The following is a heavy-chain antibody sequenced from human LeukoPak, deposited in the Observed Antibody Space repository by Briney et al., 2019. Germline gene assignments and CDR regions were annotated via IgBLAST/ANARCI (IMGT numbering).Heavy chain of an antibody. J-gene: IGHJ4*02. Sequence: GGSLRLSCAASGFTVSPNYMSWVRQAPGKGLEWVSVIFSGGTTKYADSVKGRFTISRDYSKNTLFLQMSSQRVDDTAVYYCAGEVYRPWWGQGILVTVSS. CDR2: IFSGGTT. V-gene: IGHV3-66*01. CDR1: GFTVSPNY. CDR3: AGEVYRPW.